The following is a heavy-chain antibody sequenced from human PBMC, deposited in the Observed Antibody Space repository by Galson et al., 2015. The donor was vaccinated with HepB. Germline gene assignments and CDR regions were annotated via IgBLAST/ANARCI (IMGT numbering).Heavy chain of an antibody. CDR1: GGTFSTYA. Sequence: SVKVSCKASGGTFSTYAITWVRQAPGQGLEWMGGIIPIFGTANYAQKFQDRVTTTADESTTTAYMELSSLRSGDTAVYYCARASLPYQLLGTFDIWGQGTMFTVSS. CDR2: IIPIFGTA. CDR3: ARASLPYQLLGTFDI. D-gene: IGHD2-2*01. V-gene: IGHV1-69*13. J-gene: IGHJ3*02.